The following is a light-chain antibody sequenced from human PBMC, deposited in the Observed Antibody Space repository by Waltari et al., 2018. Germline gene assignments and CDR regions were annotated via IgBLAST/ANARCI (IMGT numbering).Light chain of an antibody. CDR3: CSYAGSSTFVV. Sequence: QSALTQPASVSGSPGRSITISCTGTSSDVGSYNLVSWYQQHPGKAPKLMIYEGSKRPSGFSNRFSGSKSVNTASLTISGLQAEDEADYYCCSYAGSSTFVVFGGGTKLTVL. CDR2: EGS. CDR1: SSDVGSYNL. J-gene: IGLJ2*01. V-gene: IGLV2-23*03.